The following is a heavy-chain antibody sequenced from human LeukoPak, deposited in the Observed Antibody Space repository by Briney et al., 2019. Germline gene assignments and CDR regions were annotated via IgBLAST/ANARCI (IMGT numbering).Heavy chain of an antibody. CDR3: ARQRFGMDF. CDR2: IYYSGSS. CDR1: GGSISSSY. V-gene: IGHV4-59*08. Sequence: SETLSLTCTVPGGSISSSYWSWIRQPPGEGLEWIWYIYYSGSSMYNPSLKSRVTTSVDTSKNQFSLKLSSVTAADTAVYYCARQRFGMDFWGKGTTVTVSS. J-gene: IGHJ6*04.